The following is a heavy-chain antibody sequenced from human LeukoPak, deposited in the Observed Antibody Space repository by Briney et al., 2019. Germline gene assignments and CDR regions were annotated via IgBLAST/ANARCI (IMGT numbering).Heavy chain of an antibody. V-gene: IGHV1-2*04. CDR1: GYTFTGYY. CDR2: INPNSGGT. J-gene: IGHJ5*02. Sequence: GASVKVSCKASGYTFTGYYMHWVRQAPGQGLGGMGWINPNSGGTNYAQKFQGWVTMTRDTSISTAYMELSRLRSDDTAVYYCARESPATSWFDPWGQGTLVTVSS. D-gene: IGHD5-12*01. CDR3: ARESPATSWFDP.